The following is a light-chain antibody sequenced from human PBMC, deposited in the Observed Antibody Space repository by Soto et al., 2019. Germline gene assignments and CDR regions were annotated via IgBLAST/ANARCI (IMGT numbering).Light chain of an antibody. V-gene: IGLV4-69*01. J-gene: IGLJ2*01. CDR2: LNSDGSH. CDR3: QTWGSGIPVV. CDR1: SGHGSYA. Sequence: QPVLTQSPSASASLGASVKLTCTLSSGHGSYAIAWHQQQPEKGPRYLMKLNSDGSHSKGDGIPDRFSGSSSGAERYLTISSLQSEDEADYYCQTWGSGIPVVFGGGTKLTVL.